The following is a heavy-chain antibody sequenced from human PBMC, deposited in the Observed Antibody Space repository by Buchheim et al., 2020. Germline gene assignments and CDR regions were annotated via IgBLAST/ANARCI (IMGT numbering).Heavy chain of an antibody. V-gene: IGHV3-74*01. CDR1: EFTFTHYW. CDR2: MNSDGSST. CDR3: ARDRSSGRGYFDL. Sequence: EVQLVESGGGLVQPGGSLRLSCAASEFTFTHYWMSWVRQAPGKGLVCVSRMNSDGSSTNYADSVKGRFTISRDNAKNTLYLQMNSLRAEDTAVYYCARDRSSGRGYFDLWGRDTL. J-gene: IGHJ2*01. D-gene: IGHD6-25*01.